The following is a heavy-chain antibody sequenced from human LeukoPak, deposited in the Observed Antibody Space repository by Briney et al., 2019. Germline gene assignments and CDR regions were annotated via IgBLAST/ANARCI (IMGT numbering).Heavy chain of an antibody. CDR3: ARDIRGDYLLGYAFVI. V-gene: IGHV3-11*01. J-gene: IGHJ3*02. Sequence: GGSLRLSCAASGFTFSDYYMSWIRQAPGKGLEWVSYISSSGSTIYYADSVKGRFTISRDNAKNSLYLQMNSLRAEDTAVYYCARDIRGDYLLGYAFVIWGQGTMVTVSS. CDR2: ISSSGSTI. CDR1: GFTFSDYY. D-gene: IGHD4-17*01.